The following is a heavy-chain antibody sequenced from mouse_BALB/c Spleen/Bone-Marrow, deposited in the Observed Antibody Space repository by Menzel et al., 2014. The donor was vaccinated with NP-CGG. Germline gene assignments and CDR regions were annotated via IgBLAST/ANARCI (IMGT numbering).Heavy chain of an antibody. CDR1: GFDFSRYW. D-gene: IGHD2-3*01. J-gene: IGHJ3*01. Sequence: DVKLQESGGGLVQPGGSLKLSCAASGFDFSRYWMSWVRQAPGKGLEWIGEINPDSSTINYTPSLKDKFIISRDNAKITLHLQMSKVRSEDTALYYCTRLGYYGGSAYWGQGTLVTVSA. CDR2: INPDSSTI. CDR3: TRLGYYGGSAY. V-gene: IGHV4-1*02.